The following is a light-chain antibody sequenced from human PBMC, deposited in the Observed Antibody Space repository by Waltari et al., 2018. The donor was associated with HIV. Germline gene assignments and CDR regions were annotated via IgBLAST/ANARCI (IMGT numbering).Light chain of an antibody. CDR1: QSTSNF. CDR2: AAS. Sequence: DIQMTQSPSPLSASVGDRVTITCRASQSTSNFLNWYQQKPGKAPKLLISAASSLQSGVPSRFSGSGSGTDFTLTISSLQPEDFATYYCQQSYTTPRTFGQGTKVEIK. J-gene: IGKJ1*01. V-gene: IGKV1-39*01. CDR3: QQSYTTPRT.